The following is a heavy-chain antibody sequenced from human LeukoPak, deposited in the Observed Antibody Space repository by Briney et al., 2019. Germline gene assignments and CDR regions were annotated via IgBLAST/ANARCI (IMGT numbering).Heavy chain of an antibody. CDR2: IYTSGST. D-gene: IGHD1-1*01. CDR1: GGSTSSYY. CDR3: ARGNWRYDY. Sequence: PSETLSLNCTVSGGSTSSYYWRWIRQPAGKGLEWIGRIYTSGSTNYNPSLTSRVTISVDTSKNQFSLKLTSVTAADTAVYYCARGNWRYDYWGQGTLVTVSS. V-gene: IGHV4-4*07. J-gene: IGHJ4*02.